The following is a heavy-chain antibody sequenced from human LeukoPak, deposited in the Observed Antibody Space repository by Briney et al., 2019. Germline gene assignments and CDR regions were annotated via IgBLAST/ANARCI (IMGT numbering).Heavy chain of an antibody. J-gene: IGHJ4*02. CDR1: GFTFSSYT. V-gene: IGHV3-21*01. Sequence: PGGSLRLSCAASGFTFSSYTMHWIRQAPGKGLEWVSSISGSNSYIFYADSVKGRFTVSRDNAKDSLYLQMNSLRAEDTAVYYCARALTTLTYEGYWGQGTLVTVSS. D-gene: IGHD1-1*01. CDR2: ISGSNSYI. CDR3: ARALTTLTYEGY.